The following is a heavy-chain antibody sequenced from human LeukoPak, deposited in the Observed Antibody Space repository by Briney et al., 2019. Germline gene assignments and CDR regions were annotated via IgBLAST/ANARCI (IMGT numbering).Heavy chain of an antibody. V-gene: IGHV1-18*01. Sequence: GASVKVSCNISGSVFTNFGLTWVRQAPGLGLEWMGWISPYDGKTNYAKKFQNRIKMTTETSTATLYLELSSLKSDDTAVYYCARARAGGFSDSYLYWGQGSHVTVSS. CDR3: ARARAGGFSDSYLY. J-gene: IGHJ4*02. CDR1: GSVFTNFG. D-gene: IGHD3-10*01. CDR2: ISPYDGKT.